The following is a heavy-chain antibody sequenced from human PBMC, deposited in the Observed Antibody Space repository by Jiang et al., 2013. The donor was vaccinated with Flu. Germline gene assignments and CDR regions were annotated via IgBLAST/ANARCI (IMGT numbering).Heavy chain of an antibody. J-gene: IGHJ4*02. D-gene: IGHD6-6*01. CDR2: ISYDGSNK. CDR1: GFTFSSYG. Sequence: VQLLESGGGVVQPGRSLRLSCAASGFTFSSYGMHWVRQAPGKGLEWVAVISYDGSNKYYADSVKGRFTISRDNSKNTLYLQMNSLRAEDTAVYYCHSSSPVDYVGPGNPGPPSP. V-gene: IGHV3-30*03. CDR3: HSSSPVDY.